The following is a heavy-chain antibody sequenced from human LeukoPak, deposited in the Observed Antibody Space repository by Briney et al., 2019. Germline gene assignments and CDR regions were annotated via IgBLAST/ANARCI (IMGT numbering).Heavy chain of an antibody. V-gene: IGHV1-69*06. CDR2: IIPIFGTA. D-gene: IGHD3-10*01. Sequence: GASVQVSCKVSGGTFISYAISWVRQAPGQGLEWMGGIIPIFGTANYAQKFQGRVTITADKSTSTAYMELSSLRSEDTAVYYCARSGLTYYYGSGSYMDVWGKGTTVTVSS. CDR3: ARSGLTYYYGSGSYMDV. CDR1: GGTFISYA. J-gene: IGHJ6*03.